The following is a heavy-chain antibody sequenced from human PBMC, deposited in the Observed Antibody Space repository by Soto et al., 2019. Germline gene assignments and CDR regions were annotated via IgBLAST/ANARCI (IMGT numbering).Heavy chain of an antibody. CDR2: IITIFGTP. V-gene: IGHV1-69*06. J-gene: IGHJ6*02. D-gene: IGHD5-12*01. CDR1: GGSFSTYA. CDR3: AAPRTDGYKVPDPSTYYYYGLDV. Sequence: SVKVSCKASGGSFSTYAISWVRQAPGQGLEWMGGIITIFGTPNYAQKFQGRVTITADRSTSTAYLELNSLRSEDTAVYYCAAPRTDGYKVPDPSTYYYYGLDVWGQGTTVTVSS.